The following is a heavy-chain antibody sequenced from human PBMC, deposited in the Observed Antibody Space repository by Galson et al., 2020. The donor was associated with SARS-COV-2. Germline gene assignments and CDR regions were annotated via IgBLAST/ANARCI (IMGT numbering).Heavy chain of an antibody. D-gene: IGHD2-2*01. CDR3: ARDVLAYCSSTSCRPAFDY. Sequence: ASVKVSCKASGYTFTNYGFSWVRQAPGQGLEWLGWISVYNGDTNYAQKLQGRVSMTADASTNTAYMELRSLRSDDTAVYYCARDVLAYCSSTSCRPAFDYWGQGTLVTVSS. CDR1: GYTFTNYG. CDR2: ISVYNGDT. V-gene: IGHV1-18*01. J-gene: IGHJ4*02.